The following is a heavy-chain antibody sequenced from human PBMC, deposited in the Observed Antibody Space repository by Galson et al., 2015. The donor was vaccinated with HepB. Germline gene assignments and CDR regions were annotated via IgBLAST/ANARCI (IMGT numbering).Heavy chain of an antibody. CDR2: ISYDGTNK. V-gene: IGHV3-30*04. J-gene: IGHJ3*02. D-gene: IGHD3-10*02. Sequence: SLRFSCAASGFIFSDFAFHWVRQTPGKGLESVAFISYDGTNKYFADSVKGRSTISRDNSKKSLFLQINSLRPEDTAVYYWSRGGSFCSGSLDAFDIWGQGTMVTVSS. CDR3: SRGGSFCSGSLDAFDI. CDR1: GFIFSDFA.